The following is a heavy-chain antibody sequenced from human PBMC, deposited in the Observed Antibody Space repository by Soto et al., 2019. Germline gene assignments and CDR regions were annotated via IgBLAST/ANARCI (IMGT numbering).Heavy chain of an antibody. CDR3: ARETDTSMVDY. Sequence: QVQLVQSGAEVKKPGASVKVSCQTSGYNFSAYYFNWVRQAAGQGPERMGWLNTRNGQTGYVQKLRGRVTMTRDTSIATVYLELSRLTSEDTAIYFCARETDTSMVDYWGQGTLVTVSS. D-gene: IGHD5-18*01. J-gene: IGHJ4*02. V-gene: IGHV1-8*01. CDR2: LNTRNGQT. CDR1: GYNFSAYY.